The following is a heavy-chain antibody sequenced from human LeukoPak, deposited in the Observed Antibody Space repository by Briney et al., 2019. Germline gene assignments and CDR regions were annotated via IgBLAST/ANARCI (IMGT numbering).Heavy chain of an antibody. CDR3: ARFAKDYYYYYYMDV. Sequence: QTSETLSLTCTVSGGSISSGSYYWSWIRQPAGKGLEWVANIKQDGSEKYYVDSVKGRFTISRDNAKNSLYLQMNSLRAEDTAVYYCARFAKDYYYYYYMDVWGKGTTVTVSS. J-gene: IGHJ6*03. V-gene: IGHV3-7*01. CDR1: GGSISSGSYY. CDR2: IKQDGSEK.